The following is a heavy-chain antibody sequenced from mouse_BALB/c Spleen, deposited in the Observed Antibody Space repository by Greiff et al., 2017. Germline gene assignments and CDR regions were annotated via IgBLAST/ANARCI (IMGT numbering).Heavy chain of an antibody. V-gene: IGHV5-6-5*01. D-gene: IGHD2-4*01. J-gene: IGHJ4*01. Sequence: EVKLVESGGGLVKPGGSLKLSCAASGFTFSSYAMSWVRQTPEKRLAWVASISSGGSTYYPDSVKGRFTISRDNARNILYLQMSSLRSEDTAMHYCAREYDYDDAMDYWGQGTSVTVSS. CDR3: AREYDYDDAMDY. CDR2: ISSGGST. CDR1: GFTFSSYA.